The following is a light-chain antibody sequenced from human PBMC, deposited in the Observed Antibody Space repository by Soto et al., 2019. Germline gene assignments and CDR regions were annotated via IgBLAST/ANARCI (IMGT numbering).Light chain of an antibody. J-gene: IGKJ4*01. CDR1: QSISSG. Sequence: DIQMTQSPPTLSASVGDRVTITCRASQSISSGLAWYQQKPGKAPKLLIYKASSLERGVPSRFSGSGSGTEFTLTISSLQPDDFATYYCQNYNSFPLIFGGGTKVEIK. CDR2: KAS. CDR3: QNYNSFPLI. V-gene: IGKV1-5*03.